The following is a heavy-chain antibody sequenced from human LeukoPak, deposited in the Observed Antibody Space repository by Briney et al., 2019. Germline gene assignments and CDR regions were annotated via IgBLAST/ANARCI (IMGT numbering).Heavy chain of an antibody. CDR3: AKGSRYFDWLNWFDP. CDR1: GFTFSSYA. Sequence: PGGSLRLSCAASGFTFSSYAMSWVRQAPGKGLEWVSAISGSGGSTYYADSVKGRFTISRDNSKNTLYLQMNSLRAEDTAVYYCAKGSRYFDWLNWFDPWGQGTLVTVSS. D-gene: IGHD3-9*01. J-gene: IGHJ5*02. V-gene: IGHV3-23*01. CDR2: ISGSGGST.